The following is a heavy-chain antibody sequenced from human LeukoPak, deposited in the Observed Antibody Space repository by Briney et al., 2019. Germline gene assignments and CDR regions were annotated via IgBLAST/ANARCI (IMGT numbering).Heavy chain of an antibody. CDR2: IYYSGST. V-gene: IGHV4-59*01. D-gene: IGHD3-22*01. CDR1: GGSISNYY. J-gene: IGHJ4*02. CDR3: ARSSRYYDSSGHGFDY. Sequence: PSETLSLTCTVSGGSISNYYWSWIRQPPGKGLEWIGYIYYSGSTNYNPSLKSRVTISVDTSKNQFSLKLSSVTAADTAVYYCARSSRYYDSSGHGFDYWGQGTLVTVSS.